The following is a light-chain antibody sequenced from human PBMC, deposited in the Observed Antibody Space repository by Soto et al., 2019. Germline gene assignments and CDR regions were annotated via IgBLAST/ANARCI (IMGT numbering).Light chain of an antibody. J-gene: IGLJ1*01. CDR1: SSDFGGYNF. V-gene: IGLV2-14*01. Sequence: ALTQPASVSGSPGQSITISCTGTSSDFGGYNFVSWYQHRPGKAPKLMIYAVSNRPSGVSNRFSGSKSGNTASLTISGLQAEDEADYYCCSYTSYSPYVFGTGTKVTVL. CDR3: CSYTSYSPYV. CDR2: AVS.